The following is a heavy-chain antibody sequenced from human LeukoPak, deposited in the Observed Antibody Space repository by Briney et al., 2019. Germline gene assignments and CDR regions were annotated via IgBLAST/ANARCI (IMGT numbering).Heavy chain of an antibody. D-gene: IGHD5-12*01. CDR3: ARTAGYSGYDYFFDY. J-gene: IGHJ4*02. CDR1: GYTFTGYY. Sequence: ASVKASCKASGYTFTGYYMHWVRQAPGQGLEWMGWINPNSGGTNYAQKFQGRVTMTRDTSISTAYMELSRLRSDDTAVYYCARTAGYSGYDYFFDYWGQGTLVTVSS. V-gene: IGHV1-2*02. CDR2: INPNSGGT.